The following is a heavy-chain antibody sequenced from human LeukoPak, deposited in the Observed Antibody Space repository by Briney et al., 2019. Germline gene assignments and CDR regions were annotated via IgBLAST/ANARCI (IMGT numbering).Heavy chain of an antibody. D-gene: IGHD1-26*01. CDR1: GFTVSSNH. CDR3: ARGNSGSYYEYYFDY. Sequence: PGGSLRLACAASGFTVSSNHMSWVRQAPGKGLEWVSVIYSGGSTYYADSVKGRFTISSDNSKNTLYLQMNSLRAEDTAVYYCARGNSGSYYEYYFDYWGQGTLVTVSS. J-gene: IGHJ4*02. V-gene: IGHV3-53*01. CDR2: IYSGGST.